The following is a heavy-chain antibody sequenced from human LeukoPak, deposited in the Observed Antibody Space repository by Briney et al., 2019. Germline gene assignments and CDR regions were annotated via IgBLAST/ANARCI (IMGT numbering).Heavy chain of an antibody. CDR2: IKSKTDGGTT. CDR3: TTGFVVIVATIFYGMDV. D-gene: IGHD5-12*01. V-gene: IGHV3-15*01. Sequence: PGGSLRLSCAASGFTFSNAWMSWVRQAPGKGLEWVGRIKSKTDGGTTDYAAPVKGRFTISRDDSKNTLYLQMNSLKTEDTAVYYCTTGFVVIVATIFYGMDVWGKGTTVTVSS. CDR1: GFTFSNAW. J-gene: IGHJ6*04.